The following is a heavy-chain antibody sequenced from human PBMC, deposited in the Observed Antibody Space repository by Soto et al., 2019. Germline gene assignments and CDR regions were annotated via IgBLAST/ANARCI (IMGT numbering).Heavy chain of an antibody. CDR2: ISAYNGNT. Sequence: QVQLVQSGAEVKKPGASVKVSCKASGYTFTSYGISWVRQAPGQGLEWMGWISAYNGNTTYAQKLQGRVTMTTDTSTSTGYRELRSLRSDDTAVYDGARAGRELRNYYYYGMDVWGQGPTVTVSS. CDR1: GYTFTSYG. J-gene: IGHJ6*02. D-gene: IGHD1-26*01. CDR3: ARAGRELRNYYYYGMDV. V-gene: IGHV1-18*01.